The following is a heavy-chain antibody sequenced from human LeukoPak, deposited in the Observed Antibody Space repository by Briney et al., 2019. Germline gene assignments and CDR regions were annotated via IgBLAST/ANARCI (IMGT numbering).Heavy chain of an antibody. Sequence: PGRSLRLSCAASGFTFSTYVMHWVRQAPGKGLEWVAVISYDGSYKRYADSVKGRFTISRDNSEKTLYLQMNSLRAEDTAVYYCAKYSSSSNYYYGMDVWGQATTVTVSS. V-gene: IGHV3-30*18. CDR3: AKYSSSSNYYYGMDV. D-gene: IGHD6-13*01. CDR1: GFTFSTYV. CDR2: ISYDGSYK. J-gene: IGHJ6*02.